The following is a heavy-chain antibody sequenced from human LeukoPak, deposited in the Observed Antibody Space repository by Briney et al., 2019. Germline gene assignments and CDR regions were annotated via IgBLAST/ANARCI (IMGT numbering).Heavy chain of an antibody. CDR1: GFTVSGNY. J-gene: IGHJ4*02. V-gene: IGHV3-53*01. Sequence: PGGSLGLSCAVSGFTVSGNYMSWVRQAPGKGLEWVSLIYSGGTTYYADSVKGRFTISRDNSKNTLYLQMNSLRAEDTAVYYCARDRDWNSGFDYWGQGTLVTVSS. CDR2: IYSGGTT. CDR3: ARDRDWNSGFDY. D-gene: IGHD1-7*01.